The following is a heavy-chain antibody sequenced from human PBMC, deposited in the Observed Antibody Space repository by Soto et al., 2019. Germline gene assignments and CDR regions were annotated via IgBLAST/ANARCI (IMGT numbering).Heavy chain of an antibody. CDR1: GHLFNNHW. J-gene: IGHJ6*02. V-gene: IGHV5-51*01. CDR3: ARRLAAAGNYYYYGMDV. Sequence: PGESLKISCKGPGHLFNNHWIGWVRQTPGKGLEWMGLIFTRDSETKTSPSFQGHVSFSVDNSINTVYLQWSSLKASDTAMYYCARRLAAAGNYYYYGMDVWGQGTTVTVSS. CDR2: IFTRDSET. D-gene: IGHD6-13*01.